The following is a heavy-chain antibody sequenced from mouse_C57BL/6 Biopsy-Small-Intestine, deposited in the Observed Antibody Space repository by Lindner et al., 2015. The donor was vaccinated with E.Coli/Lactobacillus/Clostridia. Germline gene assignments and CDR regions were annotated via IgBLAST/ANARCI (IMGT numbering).Heavy chain of an antibody. D-gene: IGHD2-4*01. Sequence: VQLQESGEGLVKPGGSLKLSCAASGFTFSDHGMHWVRRAPEKGLEWVAYISSGSSTIYYADTVKGRFTISRDNAKNTLFLQMTSLRSEDTAMYYCARRITTRDYYAMDYWGQGTSVTVSS. CDR3: ARRITTRDYYAMDY. V-gene: IGHV5-17*01. CDR1: GFTFSDHG. CDR2: ISSGSSTI. J-gene: IGHJ4*01.